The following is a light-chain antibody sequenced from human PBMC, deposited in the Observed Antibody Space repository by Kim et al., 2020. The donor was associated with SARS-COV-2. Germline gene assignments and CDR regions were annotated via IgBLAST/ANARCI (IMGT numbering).Light chain of an antibody. CDR2: GAS. J-gene: IGKJ1*01. Sequence: EIVLTQSPGTLSLSPGERATLSCRASQTVTSNYLAWYQQEPGQAPRLLIYGASCRATGISDRFSGSGSGTDFTLTISRLEPEDFAVYYCQQYGSSPATFGQGTKVDIK. CDR3: QQYGSSPAT. V-gene: IGKV3-20*01. CDR1: QTVTSNY.